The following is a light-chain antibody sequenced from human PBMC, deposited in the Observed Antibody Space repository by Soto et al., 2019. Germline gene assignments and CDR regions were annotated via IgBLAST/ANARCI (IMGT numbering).Light chain of an antibody. Sequence: EIVLPQSPGTPSLSPGERSTLSCRASQSVSNNYLAWYQQKPGQAPRLLIYGASNRATGIPDRFSGSGSGTDFTLTISRLEPEDFAVYYCQQYGSSGTFGQGTKVDIK. CDR2: GAS. CDR3: QQYGSSGT. V-gene: IGKV3-20*01. J-gene: IGKJ1*01. CDR1: QSVSNNY.